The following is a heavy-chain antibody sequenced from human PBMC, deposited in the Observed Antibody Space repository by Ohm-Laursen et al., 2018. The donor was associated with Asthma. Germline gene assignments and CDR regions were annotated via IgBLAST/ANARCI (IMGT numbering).Heavy chain of an antibody. CDR2: ISYDGSNK. CDR3: AKDLESGSDILTGYYYYYGMDV. D-gene: IGHD3-9*01. Sequence: SLRLSCAASGFTFSSYGVHWVRQAPGKGLEWVALISYDGSNKYYVDSVKGRFTISRDNSKNTLYLQMNSLRPEDTAVYYCAKDLESGSDILTGYYYYYGMDVWGQGTTVTVSS. V-gene: IGHV3-30*18. CDR1: GFTFSSYG. J-gene: IGHJ6*02.